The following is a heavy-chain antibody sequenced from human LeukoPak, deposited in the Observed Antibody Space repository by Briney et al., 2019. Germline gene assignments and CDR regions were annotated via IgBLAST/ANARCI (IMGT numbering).Heavy chain of an antibody. V-gene: IGHV4-4*09. CDR3: ARPPPRGYHSADAFDI. D-gene: IGHD3-3*01. Sequence: SETLSLTWTVSGGSLSPCYWSWIRQPPGRALEWIGYIYATGTTNYNPSLRTRVTISIDTSENLVSLKLSSATAAYTAFYYCARPPPRGYHSADAFDIWGQGTIFTVSS. CDR1: GGSLSPCY. J-gene: IGHJ3*02. CDR2: IYATGTT.